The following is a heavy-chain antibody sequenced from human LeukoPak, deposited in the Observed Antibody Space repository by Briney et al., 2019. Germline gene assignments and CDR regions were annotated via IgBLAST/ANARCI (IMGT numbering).Heavy chain of an antibody. V-gene: IGHV3-21*01. Sequence: GGSLRLSCAASGFTFSSYSMNWVRQAPGKGLEWVSSISSSSSYIYYADSVKGRFTISRDNAKNSLYLQMNSLRAEDTAVYYCAREPRMVVVVPAAHFDYWGQGTLVTVSS. CDR2: ISSSSSYI. J-gene: IGHJ4*02. CDR1: GFTFSSYS. CDR3: AREPRMVVVVPAAHFDY. D-gene: IGHD2-2*01.